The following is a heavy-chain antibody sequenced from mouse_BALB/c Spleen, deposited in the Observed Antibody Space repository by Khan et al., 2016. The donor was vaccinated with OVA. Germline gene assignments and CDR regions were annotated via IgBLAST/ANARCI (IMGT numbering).Heavy chain of an antibody. Sequence: EVELVESGPGLVKPSQSLSLTCTVTGYSITSDYAWNWIRQFPGNKLEWMGYISYSGRTSYNPSLQRRISITRDTSKKQFFLQLNYVHNEDPATYYCARSLTITTVVATDFDYWGRGTTLTVSS. J-gene: IGHJ2*01. V-gene: IGHV3-2*02. CDR1: GYSITSDYA. CDR2: ISYSGRT. D-gene: IGHD1-1*01. CDR3: ARSLTITTVVATDFDY.